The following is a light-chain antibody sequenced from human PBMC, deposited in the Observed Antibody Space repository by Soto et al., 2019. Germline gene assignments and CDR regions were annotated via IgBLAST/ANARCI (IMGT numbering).Light chain of an antibody. CDR3: HQSQSWPRT. J-gene: IGKJ1*01. CDR1: QAVNTR. CDR2: LAS. Sequence: EIVLTQSPATLSSFPGDRVTLSCRASQAVNTRLAWYQHKPGQAPRLLIYLASNRAAGVPARFSGSGSRTDFTLTISNVEPEDFAVYYCHQSQSWPRTFGQGTTVDIK. V-gene: IGKV3-11*01.